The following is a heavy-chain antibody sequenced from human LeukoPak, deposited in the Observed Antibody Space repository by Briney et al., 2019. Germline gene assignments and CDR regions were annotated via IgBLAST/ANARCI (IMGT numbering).Heavy chain of an antibody. J-gene: IGHJ6*02. V-gene: IGHV4-31*03. D-gene: IGHD6-13*01. CDR3: ARDRVAAAYYYYGMDV. Sequence: SETLSLTCTVSGGSVSSGSYYWSWIRQPPGKGLEWIGYIYYSGSTYYNPSLKSRVTISVDTSKNQFSLKLSSVTAADTAVYYCARDRVAAAYYYYGMDVWGQGTTVTVSS. CDR1: GGSVSSGSYY. CDR2: IYYSGST.